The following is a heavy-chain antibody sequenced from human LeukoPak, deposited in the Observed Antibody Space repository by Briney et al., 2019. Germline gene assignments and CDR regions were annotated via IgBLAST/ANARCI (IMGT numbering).Heavy chain of an antibody. V-gene: IGHV3-74*01. CDR1: GFTFSNYW. CDR3: ARQGPLGNFDY. CDR2: IKSDGTTT. D-gene: IGHD1-14*01. Sequence: GGSLRLSCAASGFTFSNYWMHWVRQAPGKGLAWVARIKSDGTTTSDADSVKGRFTISRDNAKNTLYLQMTSLRADDTALHYCARQGPLGNFDYWGQGTLVTVSS. J-gene: IGHJ4*02.